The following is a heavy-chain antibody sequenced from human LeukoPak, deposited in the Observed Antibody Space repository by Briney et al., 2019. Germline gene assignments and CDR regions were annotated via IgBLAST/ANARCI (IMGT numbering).Heavy chain of an antibody. D-gene: IGHD4-23*01. CDR3: ARGPNYGGNSKDFDY. CDR1: GGSISSSSYY. CDR2: IYYSGSS. J-gene: IGHJ4*02. V-gene: IGHV4-39*01. Sequence: SEALSLTCTVSGGSISSSSYYWGWIRQPPGKGLEWIGSIYYSGSSYYNPSLKSRVTISVDTSKNQFSPKLSSVTAADTAVYYCARGPNYGGNSKDFDYWGQGTLVTVSS.